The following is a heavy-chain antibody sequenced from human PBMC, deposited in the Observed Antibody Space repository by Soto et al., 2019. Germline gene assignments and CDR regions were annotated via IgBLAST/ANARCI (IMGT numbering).Heavy chain of an antibody. CDR2: ISTSGSTI. D-gene: IGHD5-12*01. J-gene: IGHJ4*02. Sequence: GGSLRLSCAASGFTFSSYEMNWVRQAPGKGLEWVSYISTSGSTIYYADSVKGRFTISRDNAKNSLYLQMYTLRAEDTAVYYCVRGETWLQLSYYFDYWGQGTLVTVSS. CDR1: GFTFSSYE. CDR3: VRGETWLQLSYYFDY. V-gene: IGHV3-48*03.